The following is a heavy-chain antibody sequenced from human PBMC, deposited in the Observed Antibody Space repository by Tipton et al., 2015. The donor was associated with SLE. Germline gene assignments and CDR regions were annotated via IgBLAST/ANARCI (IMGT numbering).Heavy chain of an antibody. D-gene: IGHD7-27*01. CDR1: GGSISSGCYF. J-gene: IGHJ4*02. CDR3: ARTNWGARRHFFDY. Sequence: TLSLTCTVSGGSISSGCYFCNWFRQPAGEGLEWIGCIYTRGGTNYNPSLTGRVTISLDTSKNQFSLKLTTVTAADTAVYYCARTNWGARRHFFDYWGQGALVTVSS. V-gene: IGHV4-61*02. CDR2: IYTRGGT.